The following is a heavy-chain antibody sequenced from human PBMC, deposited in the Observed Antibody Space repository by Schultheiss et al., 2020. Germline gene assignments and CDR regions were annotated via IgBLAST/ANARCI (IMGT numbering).Heavy chain of an antibody. CDR3: ARVRGAAIAYGMDV. CDR2: ISYDGSNK. CDR1: GFTFSSYG. V-gene: IGHV3-30*03. J-gene: IGHJ6*02. D-gene: IGHD2-2*01. Sequence: GGSLRLSCAASGFTFSSYGMHWVRQAPGKGLEWVAVISYDGSNKYYADSVKGRFTISRDNSKNTLYLQMNSLRAEDTAVYYCARVRGAAIAYGMDVWGQGTTVTVYS.